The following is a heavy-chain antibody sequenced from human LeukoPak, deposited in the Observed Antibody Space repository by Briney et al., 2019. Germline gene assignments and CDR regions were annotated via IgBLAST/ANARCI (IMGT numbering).Heavy chain of an antibody. CDR2: INHSGST. CDR1: GGSLSSYY. J-gene: IGHJ4*02. CDR3: ATHSSGYLSFDY. Sequence: SETLSLTCAVYGGSLSSYYWSWIRHPPRKGLEWIGEINHSGSTNYNSSLKSPVTISVDTSKNQFSLKLSSVTAADTAVYYCATHSSGYLSFDYWGQGTLVTVSS. V-gene: IGHV4-34*01. D-gene: IGHD3-22*01.